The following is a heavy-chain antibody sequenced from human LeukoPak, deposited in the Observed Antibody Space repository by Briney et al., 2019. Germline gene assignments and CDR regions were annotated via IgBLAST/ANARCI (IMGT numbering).Heavy chain of an antibody. Sequence: PGGSLRLSCAASGFTFSSYGMHWVRQAPGKGLEWVAVISYDRSNKYYADSVKGRFTISRDNSENTLYLQMNSLRAEDTAVYYCASPARWIQLWYSFDYWGQGTLVTVSS. CDR2: ISYDRSNK. J-gene: IGHJ4*02. CDR3: ASPARWIQLWYSFDY. V-gene: IGHV3-30*03. CDR1: GFTFSSYG. D-gene: IGHD5-18*01.